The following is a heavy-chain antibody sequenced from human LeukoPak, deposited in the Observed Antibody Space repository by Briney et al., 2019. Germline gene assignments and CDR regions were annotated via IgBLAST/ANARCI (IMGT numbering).Heavy chain of an antibody. J-gene: IGHJ3*02. CDR2: IKENGNEQ. V-gene: IGHV3-7*01. D-gene: IGHD1-14*01. CDR1: GFTFTSYW. Sequence: HPGGSLRLSCEASGFTFTSYWMSWVRQAPEKGPEWVAHIKENGNEQYYADSVKGRFTISRDNVKQSLGLQMNSLRVEDTAVYYCARGPGDFDASDIWGQGTMVTASS. CDR3: ARGPGDFDASDI.